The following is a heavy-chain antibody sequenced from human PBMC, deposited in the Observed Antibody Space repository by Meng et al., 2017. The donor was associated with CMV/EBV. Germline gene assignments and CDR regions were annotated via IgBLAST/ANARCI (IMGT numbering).Heavy chain of an antibody. CDR3: AKGVAPTGNPNWFDP. V-gene: IGHV3-30*02. CDR1: EFSFSTSG. J-gene: IGHJ5*02. Sequence: SEFSFSTSGMPWVRQAPGKGLEWVSLIMYDGSNKYYAASVKGRFTISRDNSKNTLYLQMNSLRAEDTAVYFCAKGVAPTGNPNWFDPWGQGALVTVSS. D-gene: IGHD1-1*01. CDR2: IMYDGSNK.